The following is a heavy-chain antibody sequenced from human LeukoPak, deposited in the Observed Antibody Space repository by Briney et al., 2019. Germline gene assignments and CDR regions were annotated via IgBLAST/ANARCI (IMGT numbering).Heavy chain of an antibody. D-gene: IGHD3-9*01. CDR2: ITDSGGDT. V-gene: IGHV3-23*01. Sequence: PGGSLRLSCAASGFTFSNYAISWVRQAPGKGLEWVSAITDSGGDTFHADSVKGRFTISRDNSKNTLYLQMNSLRAEDTAVYYCAKDSHYFDWLLLWGQGTLVTVSS. CDR1: GFTFSNYA. J-gene: IGHJ4*02. CDR3: AKDSHYFDWLLL.